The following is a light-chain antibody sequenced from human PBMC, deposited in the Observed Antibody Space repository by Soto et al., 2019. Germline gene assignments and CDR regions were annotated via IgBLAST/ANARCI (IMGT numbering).Light chain of an antibody. V-gene: IGLV8-61*01. CDR3: VLYRNGGSGV. CDR1: SGSVSTNYY. J-gene: IGLJ3*02. CDR2: HTD. Sequence: QTVVTQEPSFSVSPGGTVTLTCGLNSGSVSTNYYPAWYQQTPGQPPRALIYHTDTRCSGVPDRFSGSILGNKAALTISGAQADDASDYYCVLYRNGGSGVVGGGTKFTVL.